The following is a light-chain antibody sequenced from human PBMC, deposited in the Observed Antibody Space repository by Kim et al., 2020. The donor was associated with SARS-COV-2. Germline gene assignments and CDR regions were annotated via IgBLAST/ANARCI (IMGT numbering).Light chain of an antibody. CDR2: GAS. CDR3: QQYGSSPLT. J-gene: IGKJ4*01. V-gene: IGKV3-20*01. Sequence: SPGERATLSCWASQTVTSSYLAWYQQKPGQAPRLLIYGASSRATGIPDRFSARGSGTDFTLTISRVEPEDFAVYYCQQYGSSPLTFGGGTKVDIK. CDR1: QTVTSSY.